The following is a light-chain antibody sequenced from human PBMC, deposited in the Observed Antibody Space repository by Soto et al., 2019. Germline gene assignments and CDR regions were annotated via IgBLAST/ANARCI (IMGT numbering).Light chain of an antibody. J-gene: IGKJ1*01. CDR1: QSISSN. CDR2: RAS. V-gene: IGKV3-15*01. CDR3: HQYNNWPRT. Sequence: EIVMTQSPATLSVSPGERATLYCRASQSISSNLAWYQQKPGQAPRLLIYRASTRATGIPARFSGSGSGTEFTLTISSLQSEDSAVYYCHQYNNWPRTFGQGTKVEIK.